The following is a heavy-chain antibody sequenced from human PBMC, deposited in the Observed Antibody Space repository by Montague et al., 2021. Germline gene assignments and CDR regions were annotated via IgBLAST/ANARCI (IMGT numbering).Heavy chain of an antibody. V-gene: IGHV3-74*01. CDR3: ARNLASAAPGAFDI. CDR1: GFTFSSYW. J-gene: IGHJ3*02. Sequence: SLRLSCAASGFTFSSYWMHWVRQAPGKGLLWVSRITLDGSSTTFAESVKGRFTTSRDNAKATLYLQMNSLRVEATAVYYCARNLASAAPGAFDIWGQGTMVTVSS. CDR2: ITLDGSST. D-gene: IGHD6-13*01.